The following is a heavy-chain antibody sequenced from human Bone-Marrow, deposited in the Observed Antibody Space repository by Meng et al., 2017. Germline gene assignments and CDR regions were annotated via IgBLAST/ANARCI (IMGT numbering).Heavy chain of an antibody. D-gene: IGHD3/OR15-3a*01. J-gene: IGHJ4*02. Sequence: QVQLQESGPGLVKPSETLSLTCPVSVGSISSTTYYWAWIRQPPGKGLDWIANIYYSGATYYNPSLKSRVTISQDTSKNQFSLSLNSVTAADTAVYYCARWTGGREYLDYWGQGTLVTVSS. CDR3: ARWTGGREYLDY. CDR1: VGSISSTTYY. V-gene: IGHV4-39*01. CDR2: IYYSGAT.